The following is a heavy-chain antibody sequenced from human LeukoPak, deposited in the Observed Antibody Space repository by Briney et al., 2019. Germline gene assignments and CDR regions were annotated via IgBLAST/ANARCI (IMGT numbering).Heavy chain of an antibody. CDR3: ARDGVFSWYARREFDP. CDR1: GYTFTSYA. V-gene: IGHV1-3*01. CDR2: INAGNGNT. D-gene: IGHD6-13*01. Sequence: GASVKVSCKASGYTFTSYAMHWVRQAPGQRLEWMGWINAGNGNTKYSQKLQGRVTMTTDTSTSTAYMELRSLRSDDTAVYYCARDGVFSWYARREFDPWGQGTLVTVSS. J-gene: IGHJ5*02.